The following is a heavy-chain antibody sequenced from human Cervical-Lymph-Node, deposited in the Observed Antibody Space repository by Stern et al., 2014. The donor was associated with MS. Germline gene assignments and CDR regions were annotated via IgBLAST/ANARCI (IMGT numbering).Heavy chain of an antibody. V-gene: IGHV4-59*01. Sequence: VQLQESGPGLVKPSETLSLTCTVSGASISSYYRNWIRQPPGKGLEWVGFIYYTGTTNYNPSLKGRVAISLDTSKNQFSLILRSVSAADTAVYYCARKSLSMDHYFDSWGQGTLVTVSS. CDR3: ARKSLSMDHYFDS. CDR2: IYYTGTT. J-gene: IGHJ4*02. CDR1: GASISSYY. D-gene: IGHD2-2*03.